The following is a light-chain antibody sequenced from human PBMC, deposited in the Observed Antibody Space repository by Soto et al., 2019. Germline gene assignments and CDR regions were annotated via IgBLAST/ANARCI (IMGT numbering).Light chain of an antibody. CDR3: QQYDNWWT. CDR2: AAS. V-gene: IGKV3-15*01. Sequence: EIVLTQSPGTLSLSPGDRATLSCRASQSVSSNLAWYQQKPGQAPRVLIYAASTRATGIPDRFSGSGSGTEFTLTINSLHSEDFGVYYCQQYDNWWTFGQGTKVDIK. CDR1: QSVSSN. J-gene: IGKJ1*01.